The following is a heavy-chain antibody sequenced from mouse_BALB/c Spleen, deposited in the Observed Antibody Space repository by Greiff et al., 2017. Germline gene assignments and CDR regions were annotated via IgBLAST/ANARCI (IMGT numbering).Heavy chain of an antibody. J-gene: IGHJ4*01. CDR1: GFSLTSYG. CDR3: DRHYGNYGHYAMDY. CDR2: IWSDGST. Sequence: VKLMESGPDLVAPSQSLSITCTVSGFSLTSYGVHWVRQPPGKGLEWLVVIWSDGSTTYNSAPKSRLSISKDNSKSQVFLKMNSLQTDDTAMYYCDRHYGNYGHYAMDYWGQGTSVTVSS. V-gene: IGHV2-6-2*01. D-gene: IGHD2-1*01.